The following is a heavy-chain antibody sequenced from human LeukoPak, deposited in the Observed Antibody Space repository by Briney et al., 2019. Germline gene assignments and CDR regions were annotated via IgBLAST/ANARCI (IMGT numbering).Heavy chain of an antibody. Sequence: ASVKVSCKPSGYTFTGYYIHWVRQAPGQGLECMGWINPNSDGTNYAQKLQGRATMTRDTSISTAYTELSRLSSDDTAVYYCARGGSGSYFSWLDPWGQGTLVTVSS. CDR3: ARGGSGSYFSWLDP. D-gene: IGHD3-10*01. V-gene: IGHV1-2*02. CDR2: INPNSDGT. CDR1: GYTFTGYY. J-gene: IGHJ5*02.